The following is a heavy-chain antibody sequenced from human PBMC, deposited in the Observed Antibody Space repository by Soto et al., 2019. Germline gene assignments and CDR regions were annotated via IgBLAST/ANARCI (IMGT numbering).Heavy chain of an antibody. D-gene: IGHD5-12*01. CDR3: AREGRENIVTDLGDAFDI. Sequence: SETLSLTCTVSGGSISSGGYYWSWIRQHPGKGLEWIGYIYYSGSTYYNPSLKSRVTISVDTSKNQFSLKLSSVTAADTAVYYCAREGRENIVTDLGDAFDIWGQGTMVTVSS. J-gene: IGHJ3*02. CDR1: GGSISSGGYY. CDR2: IYYSGST. V-gene: IGHV4-31*03.